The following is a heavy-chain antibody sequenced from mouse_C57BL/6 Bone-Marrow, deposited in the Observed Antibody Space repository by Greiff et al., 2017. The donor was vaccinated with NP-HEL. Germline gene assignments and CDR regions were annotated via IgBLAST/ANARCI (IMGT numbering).Heavy chain of an antibody. CDR2: INPSTGGT. J-gene: IGHJ1*03. Sequence: VQLQQSGPELVKPGASVKISCKASGYSFTGYYMNWVKQSPEKSLEWIGEINPSTGGTTYNQKFKAKATLTVDKSSSTAYMQLKSLTSEDSAVYYCARFDYDDWYFYVWGTGTTVTVSS. CDR1: GYSFTGYY. CDR3: ARFDYDDWYFYV. D-gene: IGHD2-4*01. V-gene: IGHV1-42*01.